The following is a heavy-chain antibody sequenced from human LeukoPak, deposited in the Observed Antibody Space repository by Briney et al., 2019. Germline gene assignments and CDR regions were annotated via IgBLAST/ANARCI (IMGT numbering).Heavy chain of an antibody. CDR3: ARDMSDFWSGYYFFDY. CDR2: ISRTGNSI. CDR1: GFTLSSYE. Sequence: GGSLRPSCAASGFTLSSYEMNWVRLAPGKGLEWISYISRTGNSIYYADSVKGRFTISRDSAKNSLYLQMNSLRAEDTAVYYCARDMSDFWSGYYFFDYWGQGTLVTVSS. D-gene: IGHD3-3*01. J-gene: IGHJ4*02. V-gene: IGHV3-48*03.